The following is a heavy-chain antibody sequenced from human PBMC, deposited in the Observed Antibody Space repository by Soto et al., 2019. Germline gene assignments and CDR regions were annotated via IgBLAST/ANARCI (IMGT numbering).Heavy chain of an antibody. V-gene: IGHV3-9*01. CDR2: IFWVGGGT. D-gene: IGHD2-2*01. J-gene: IGHJ1*01. Sequence: SLRLSCVVSGSTIDDYAMHWVRQVPGKGLEWVSGIFWVGGGTGYAESVKGRFTISRDRAKDSLSLQMDSLRIEDTSIYYRGEDWSTGRRESGGQGTLLSLS. CDR3: GEDWSTGRRES. CDR1: GSTIDDYA.